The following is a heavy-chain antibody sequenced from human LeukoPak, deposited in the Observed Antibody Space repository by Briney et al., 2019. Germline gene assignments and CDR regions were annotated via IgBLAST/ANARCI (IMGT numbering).Heavy chain of an antibody. V-gene: IGHV3-23*01. CDR1: GFTFSSYA. CDR3: AKDGDIVVVVAATPSYFDY. Sequence: PGGPLRLSCAASGFTFSSYAMSWVRQAPGKGLEWVSAISGSGGSTYYADSVKGRFTISRDNSKNTLYLQMNSLRAEDTAVYYCAKDGDIVVVVAATPSYFDYWGQGTLVTVSS. D-gene: IGHD2-15*01. CDR2: ISGSGGST. J-gene: IGHJ4*02.